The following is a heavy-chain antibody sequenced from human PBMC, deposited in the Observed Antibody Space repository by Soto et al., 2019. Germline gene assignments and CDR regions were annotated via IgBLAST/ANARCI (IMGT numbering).Heavy chain of an antibody. Sequence: QVQLVQSGAEVKKPGSSVKVSCKASGGTFSSYTISWVRQAPGQGLEWMGRIIPILGIANYAQKFQGRVTITADKSTSTAYMELSSLRSEDTAVYYCARECGRTHYYYYYGMDVWGKGTTVTISS. J-gene: IGHJ6*04. V-gene: IGHV1-69*08. CDR2: IIPILGIA. D-gene: IGHD2-21*01. CDR1: GGTFSSYT. CDR3: ARECGRTHYYYYYGMDV.